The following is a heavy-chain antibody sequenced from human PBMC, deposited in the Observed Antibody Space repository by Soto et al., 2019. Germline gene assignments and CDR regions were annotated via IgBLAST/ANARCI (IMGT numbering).Heavy chain of an antibody. V-gene: IGHV4-59*01. D-gene: IGHD4-17*01. CDR2: IYYSGST. CDR1: GGSISSYY. Sequence: SETLSLTCTVSGGSISSYYWSWIRQPPGKGLEWIGYIYYSGSTNYNPSLKSRVTISVDTSKNQFSLKLSSVTAADTAVYYCASVDYGDYWGYFDYWGQGTLVTVSS. CDR3: ASVDYGDYWGYFDY. J-gene: IGHJ4*02.